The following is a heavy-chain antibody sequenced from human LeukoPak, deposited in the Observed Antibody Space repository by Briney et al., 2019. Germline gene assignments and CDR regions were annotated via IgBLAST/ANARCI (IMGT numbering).Heavy chain of an antibody. V-gene: IGHV4-39*01. CDR1: GDSISSSGYY. CDR3: ARLISHRDPHYRDV. D-gene: IGHD1-14*01. J-gene: IGHJ6*03. Sequence: PSETLSLPCTVSGDSISSSGYYWGWIPQPPGKGREWLESIYFSGSTYYNVSLKSRVTRTGDTSKIQFSLKLRSVTAADAGLYFCARLISHRDPHYRDVWGKGTMVTVSS. CDR2: IYFSGST.